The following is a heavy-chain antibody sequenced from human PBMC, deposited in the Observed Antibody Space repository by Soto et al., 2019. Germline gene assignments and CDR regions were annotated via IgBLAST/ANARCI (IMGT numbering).Heavy chain of an antibody. CDR1: GGSISRGGYS. Sequence: SETLSLTCTVYGGSISRGGYSWIWIRQHPGKGLEWIGYISYSGSTYYNPSLESRVTISVDTSKNQFSLKLSSVTAADTAVYYCARDALSRDSIWGHGTLVIVS. D-gene: IGHD3-22*01. V-gene: IGHV4-31*03. J-gene: IGHJ4*01. CDR3: ARDALSRDSI. CDR2: ISYSGST.